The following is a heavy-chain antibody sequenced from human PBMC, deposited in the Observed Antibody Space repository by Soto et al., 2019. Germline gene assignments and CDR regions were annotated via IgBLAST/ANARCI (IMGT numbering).Heavy chain of an antibody. J-gene: IGHJ6*02. CDR3: AKVTDRRYYDFWSGLGSGVSHYYGMDV. CDR2: ISFDGGIE. D-gene: IGHD3-3*01. Sequence: QVQLVESGGGVVQPGRSLRLSCAASGFTFSSYGMHWVRQAPGKGLEWVALISFDGGIEYYADSVKGRFTISRDNSNNMLSLLMSSLRADDTAVYYCAKVTDRRYYDFWSGLGSGVSHYYGMDVWVQGNTVIVSS. V-gene: IGHV3-30*18. CDR1: GFTFSSYG.